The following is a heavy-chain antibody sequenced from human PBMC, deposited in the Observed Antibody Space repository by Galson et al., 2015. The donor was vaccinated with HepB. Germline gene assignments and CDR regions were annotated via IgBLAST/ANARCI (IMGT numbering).Heavy chain of an antibody. CDR3: ARTGGNIFASSGWCFDY. D-gene: IGHD6-19*01. Sequence: SLRLSCAASGFTFSSYSMNWVRQAPGKGLEWVSSISSSSSYIYYADSVKGRFTISRDNAKNSLYLQMNSLRAEDTAVYYCARTGGNIFASSGWCFDYWGQGTLVTVSS. V-gene: IGHV3-21*01. CDR1: GFTFSSYS. CDR2: ISSSSSYI. J-gene: IGHJ4*02.